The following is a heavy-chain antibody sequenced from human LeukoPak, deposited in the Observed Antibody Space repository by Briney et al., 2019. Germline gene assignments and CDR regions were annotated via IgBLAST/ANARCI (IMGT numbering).Heavy chain of an antibody. CDR1: GGSFSGYY. J-gene: IGHJ5*02. CDR2: INHSGST. V-gene: IGHV4-34*01. CDR3: ARVYGYYDFWSGYYTHWFGP. D-gene: IGHD3-3*01. Sequence: SETLSLTCAVYGGSFSGYYWSWIRQPPGKGLEWIGEINHSGSTNYNPSLKSRVTISVDTSKNQFSLKLSSVTAADTAVYYCARVYGYYDFWSGYYTHWFGPWGQGTLVTVSS.